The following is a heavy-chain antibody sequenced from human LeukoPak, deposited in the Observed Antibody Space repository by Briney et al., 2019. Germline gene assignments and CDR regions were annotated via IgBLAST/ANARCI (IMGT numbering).Heavy chain of an antibody. V-gene: IGHV3-64*01. CDR1: GFTFSSYA. D-gene: IGHD4/OR15-4a*01. Sequence: GGSLRLSCAASGFTFSSYAMHWVRQAPGKGLEYVSAISSNGGSTYYANSVKGRFTMTRDMSTSTVYMELSSLRSEDTAVYYCAREGLSGSSWYLDLWGRGTLVTVSS. J-gene: IGHJ2*01. CDR2: ISSNGGST. CDR3: AREGLSGSSWYLDL.